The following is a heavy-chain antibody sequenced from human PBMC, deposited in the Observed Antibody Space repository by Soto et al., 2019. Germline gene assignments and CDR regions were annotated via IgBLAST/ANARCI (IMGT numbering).Heavy chain of an antibody. V-gene: IGHV1-69*13. CDR3: ARARHYYDSSGYYPSYRWFDP. CDR1: GGTFSSYA. Sequence: SVKVSCKASGGTFSSYAISWVRQAPGQGLEWMGGIIPIFGTANYAQKFQGRVTITADESTSTAYMELSSLRSEDTAVYYCARARHYYDSSGYYPSYRWFDPWGQGTLVTVSS. CDR2: IIPIFGTA. J-gene: IGHJ5*02. D-gene: IGHD3-22*01.